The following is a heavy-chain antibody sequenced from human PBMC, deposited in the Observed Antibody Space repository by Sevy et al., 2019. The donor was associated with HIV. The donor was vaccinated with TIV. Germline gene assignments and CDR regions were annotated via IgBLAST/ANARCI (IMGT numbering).Heavy chain of an antibody. CDR1: GYTFTSYD. Sequence: AAVKVSCKTSGYTFTSYDINWVRQATGQGLEWMGWMSPKSSNTGYAQKFQGRLTMTRNTSISTAYMELSSLRSDDTAVYYCARAGSGWYDHYFDDWGQGTLVTVSS. J-gene: IGHJ4*02. D-gene: IGHD6-19*01. CDR2: MSPKSSNT. V-gene: IGHV1-8*01. CDR3: ARAGSGWYDHYFDD.